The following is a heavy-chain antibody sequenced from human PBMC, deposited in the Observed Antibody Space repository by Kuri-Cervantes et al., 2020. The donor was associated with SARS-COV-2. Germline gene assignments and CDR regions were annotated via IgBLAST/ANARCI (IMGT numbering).Heavy chain of an antibody. V-gene: IGHV1-46*01. CDR2: INPSGGST. CDR3: ARVASSWYALDYYYYMDV. CDR1: GYTLTSYY. Sequence: ASVKVSCKASGYTLTSYYMHWVRQAPGQGLEWMGIINPSGGSTSYAKKFQGRVTMTRDTSTSTVYMELSSLRSEDTAVYYCARVASSWYALDYYYYMDVWGKGTTVTVSS. D-gene: IGHD6-13*01. J-gene: IGHJ6*03.